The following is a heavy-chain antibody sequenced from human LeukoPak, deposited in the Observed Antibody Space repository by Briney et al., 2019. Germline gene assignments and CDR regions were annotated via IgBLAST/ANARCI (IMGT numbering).Heavy chain of an antibody. J-gene: IGHJ6*02. V-gene: IGHV1-46*01. CDR1: GYSFTNYY. CDR2: INSSSGTT. D-gene: IGHD6-19*01. Sequence: EASVKVSCTASGYSFTNYYMHWVRQAPGQGLEWMGLINSSSGTTTYAQKFQGRVTATRDTSTSTVYMDLSSLKSEDTAVYYCARGKSSVWPVGLCMDVWGQGTTVAVSS. CDR3: ARGKSSVWPVGLCMDV.